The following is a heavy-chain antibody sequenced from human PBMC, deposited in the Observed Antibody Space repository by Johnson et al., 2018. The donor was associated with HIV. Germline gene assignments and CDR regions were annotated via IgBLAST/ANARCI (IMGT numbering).Heavy chain of an antibody. J-gene: IGHJ3*02. D-gene: IGHD6-6*01. CDR3: ARDLDSSSSEDAFDI. Sequence: VQLVESGGGVVRPGGSLRLSCAASGFTFDDYGMSWVRQAPGKGLEWVSGINWHGGSTSYADSVKGRSTISRDNAKNSLYLQRNSLRAEDTALYYCARDLDSSSSEDAFDIWGQGTMVTVSS. CDR2: INWHGGST. CDR1: GFTFDDYG. V-gene: IGHV3-20*04.